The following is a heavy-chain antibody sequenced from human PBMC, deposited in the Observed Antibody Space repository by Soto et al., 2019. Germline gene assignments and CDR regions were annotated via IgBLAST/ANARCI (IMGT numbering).Heavy chain of an antibody. Sequence: GGSLRLSCAASGFTFSSYAMSWVRQAPGKGLEWVSAISGSGGSTYYADSVKGRFTISRDNSKNTLYLQMNSLRAEDTAVYYCAGTRVVVAAPGADAFDIWGQGTMVTVSS. CDR2: ISGSGGST. D-gene: IGHD2-15*01. CDR1: GFTFSSYA. J-gene: IGHJ3*02. CDR3: AGTRVVVAAPGADAFDI. V-gene: IGHV3-23*01.